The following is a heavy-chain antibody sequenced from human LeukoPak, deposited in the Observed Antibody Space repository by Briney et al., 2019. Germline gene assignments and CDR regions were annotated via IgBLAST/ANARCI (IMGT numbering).Heavy chain of an antibody. D-gene: IGHD6-19*01. J-gene: IGHJ4*02. V-gene: IGHV3-23*01. CDR2: ISGSGGST. CDR1: GFTFSSYA. Sequence: GGSLRLSCAASGFTFSSYARSWVRQAPGKGLEWVSAISGSGGSTYYADSVKGRFTISRDNSKNTLYLQMNSLRAEDTAVYYCAKPSYSSGWYSYFDYWGQGTLVTVSS. CDR3: AKPSYSSGWYSYFDY.